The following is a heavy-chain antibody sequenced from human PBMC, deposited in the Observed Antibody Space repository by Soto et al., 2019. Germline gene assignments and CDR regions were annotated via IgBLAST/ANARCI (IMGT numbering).Heavy chain of an antibody. D-gene: IGHD6-19*01. CDR3: TKPRSSLQWPPFDP. CDR2: INAGIGDT. V-gene: IGHV1-3*01. CDR1: GYTFTSYA. J-gene: IGHJ5*02. Sequence: ASVKVSCKASGYTFTSYAMHWVRQAPGQRLEWMGWINAGIGDTQYSQDFQGRVTITRDTSASTAYMELSSLRSEDTAVYYCTKPRSSLQWPPFDPWGHGTQVTVSS.